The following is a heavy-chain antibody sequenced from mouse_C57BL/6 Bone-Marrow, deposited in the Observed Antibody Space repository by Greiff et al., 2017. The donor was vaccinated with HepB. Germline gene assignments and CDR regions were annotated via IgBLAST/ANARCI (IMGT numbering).Heavy chain of an antibody. CDR3: YDYDGPCFDY. J-gene: IGHJ2*01. CDR2: ISSGGSYT. D-gene: IGHD2-4*01. V-gene: IGHV5-6*01. Sequence: EVKLVESGGDLVKPGGSLKLSCAASGFTFSSYGMSWVRQTPDKRLEWVATISSGGSYTYYPDSVKGRSTISRDNAKNTLYLQMSSLKSEDTAMRSYYDYDGPCFDYWGQGTTLTVSS. CDR1: GFTFSSYG.